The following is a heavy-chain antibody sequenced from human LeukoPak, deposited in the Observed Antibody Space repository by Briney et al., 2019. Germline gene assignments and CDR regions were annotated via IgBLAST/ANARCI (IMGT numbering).Heavy chain of an antibody. J-gene: IGHJ4*02. CDR3: ARGGLEYYYDSSGYYGPGYFDY. D-gene: IGHD3-22*01. Sequence: GGSLRLSCAASGFTFSSYWMHWVRHAPGKGLVWVSRINSDGSSTSYADSVKGRFTISRDNSKNTLYLQMNSLRAEDTAVYYCARGGLEYYYDSSGYYGPGYFDYWGQGTLVTVSS. CDR2: INSDGSST. CDR1: GFTFSSYW. V-gene: IGHV3-74*01.